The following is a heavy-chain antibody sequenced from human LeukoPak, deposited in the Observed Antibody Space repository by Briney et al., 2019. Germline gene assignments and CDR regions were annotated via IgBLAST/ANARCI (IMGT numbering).Heavy chain of an antibody. CDR3: ARDRRAVAGIPYYYYYYGMDV. CDR2: INPNSGGT. Sequence: GASVKVSCKASGYTFTGYYMHWVRQAPGQGLEWMGWINPNSGGTNYAQKFQGWVTMTRDTSISTAYMELSRLRSDDTAVYYCARDRRAVAGIPYYYYYYGMDVWGKGTTVTASS. J-gene: IGHJ6*04. V-gene: IGHV1-2*04. CDR1: GYTFTGYY. D-gene: IGHD6-19*01.